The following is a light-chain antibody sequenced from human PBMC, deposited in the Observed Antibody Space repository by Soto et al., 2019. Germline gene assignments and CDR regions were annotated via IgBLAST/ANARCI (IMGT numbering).Light chain of an antibody. J-gene: IGKJ1*01. CDR3: QQYYSYKWT. Sequence: AIRMTQSPSSFSASTGDRVTITCRASQGISSYLAWYQQKPGKAPKLLIYAASTLQSGVPSRSSGSGSGTDFTLTISCLQSEDFATYYCQQYYSYKWTFGQGTKVEIK. CDR2: AAS. V-gene: IGKV1-8*01. CDR1: QGISSY.